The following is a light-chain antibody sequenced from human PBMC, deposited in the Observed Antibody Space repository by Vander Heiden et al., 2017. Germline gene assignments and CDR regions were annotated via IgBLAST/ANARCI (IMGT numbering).Light chain of an antibody. Sequence: EIVLPQSPGTLSLSPGERATLSCRASQSVSSNYLAWYQQNLGQAPRLLIYGASSRAAGIPDRFSGSGSGTDFALTISRLEPEDFALYYCQQDGNSPMTFGQGTKVEVK. J-gene: IGKJ1*01. CDR3: QQDGNSPMT. V-gene: IGKV3-20*01. CDR2: GAS. CDR1: QSVSSNY.